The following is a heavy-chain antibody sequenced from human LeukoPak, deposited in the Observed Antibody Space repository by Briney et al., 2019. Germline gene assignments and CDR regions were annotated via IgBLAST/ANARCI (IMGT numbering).Heavy chain of an antibody. Sequence: ASVKVSCKASGYTFSNYHVQRVRQAPGQRFAWMGMINPNGGRTSYAQEFQGRVTMTRDTSTSTVYMELSSLRSEDTAVYYCARGKYYDSIGFLDYCGQGTLVTASS. D-gene: IGHD3-22*01. CDR2: INPNGGRT. CDR1: GYTFSNYH. J-gene: IGHJ4*02. V-gene: IGHV1-46*01. CDR3: ARGKYYDSIGFLDY.